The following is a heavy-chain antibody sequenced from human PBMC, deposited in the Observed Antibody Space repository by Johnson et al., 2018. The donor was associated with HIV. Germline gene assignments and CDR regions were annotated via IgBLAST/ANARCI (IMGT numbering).Heavy chain of an antibody. CDR1: GFTFDDYA. D-gene: IGHD2-21*01. J-gene: IGHJ3*02. CDR3: STGGPYCGEECYSRGGSDI. Sequence: EVQLVESGGVVVQPGGSLRLSCAASGFTFDDYAMHWVRQTPGKGLEWVSGISWNSGSIGYADSVKGRFTISRDNAKNSLYLQMNSLKTEDTAVYYCSTGGPYCGEECYSRGGSDIWGQGTMVTVSS. V-gene: IGHV3-9*01. CDR2: ISWNSGSI.